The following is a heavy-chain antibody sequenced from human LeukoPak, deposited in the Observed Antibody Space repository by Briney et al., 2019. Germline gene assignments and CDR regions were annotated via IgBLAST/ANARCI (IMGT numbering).Heavy chain of an antibody. Sequence: GGSLRLSCAASGFTFSSYSMNWVRQAPGKGLEWVSSISSSSSYIYYADSVKGRFTISRDNAKNSLYLQMSSLRAEDTAVYYCAREGLRPLAGTIDYWGQGTLVTVSS. CDR3: AREGLRPLAGTIDY. J-gene: IGHJ4*02. D-gene: IGHD6-13*01. CDR1: GFTFSSYS. V-gene: IGHV3-21*01. CDR2: ISSSSSYI.